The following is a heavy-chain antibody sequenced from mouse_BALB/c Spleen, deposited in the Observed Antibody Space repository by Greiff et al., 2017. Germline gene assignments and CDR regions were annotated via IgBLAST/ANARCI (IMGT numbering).Heavy chain of an antibody. CDR1: GYSITSDYA. CDR2: ISYSGST. Sequence: EVKLVESGPGLVKPSQSLSLTCTVTGYSITSDYAWNWIRQFPGNKLEWMGYISYSGSTSYNPSLKSRISITRDTSKNQFFLQLNSVTTEDTATYYCARERTGAWFAYWGQGTLVTVSA. J-gene: IGHJ3*01. CDR3: ARERTGAWFAY. D-gene: IGHD4-1*01. V-gene: IGHV3-2*02.